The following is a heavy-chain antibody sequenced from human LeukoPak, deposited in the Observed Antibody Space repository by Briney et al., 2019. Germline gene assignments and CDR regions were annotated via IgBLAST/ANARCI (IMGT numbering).Heavy chain of an antibody. J-gene: IGHJ4*02. CDR1: GGTFSSYA. CDR3: ANLSRDRYNYLDY. CDR2: MNPNRGNT. D-gene: IGHD5-24*01. V-gene: IGHV1-8*02. Sequence: ASVKVSCKASGGTFSSYAISWVRQGPGQGLEWMGWMNPNRGNTGYAPKLQGRVTTTRNTSISTAYMELSSLRSEDTAVYYCANLSRDRYNYLDYWGQGTLVTVSS.